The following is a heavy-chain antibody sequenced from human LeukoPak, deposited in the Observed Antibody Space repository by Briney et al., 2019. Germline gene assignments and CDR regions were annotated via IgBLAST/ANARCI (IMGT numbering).Heavy chain of an antibody. CDR3: ARDVSAGWLQSSSYGMDV. D-gene: IGHD5-24*01. CDR1: GFTFSSYE. CDR2: ISSSGSTI. Sequence: PGGSLRLSCAASGFTFSSYEMNWVRQAPGKGLEWVSYISSSGSTIYYADSVKGRFTISRDNAKNSLYLQMNSLRAEDTAVYYCARDVSAGWLQSSSYGMDVWGQGTPVTVSS. V-gene: IGHV3-48*03. J-gene: IGHJ6*02.